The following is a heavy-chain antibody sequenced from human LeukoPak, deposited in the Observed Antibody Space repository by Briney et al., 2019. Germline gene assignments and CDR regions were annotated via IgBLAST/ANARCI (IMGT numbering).Heavy chain of an antibody. D-gene: IGHD6-19*01. J-gene: IGHJ2*01. CDR3: AKTLRESSGREYFDL. Sequence: GGSLRLSCAASAFTFSSYAMSWVRQAPGKGLEWVFGVSGSGGSTYYADSVKGRFTISRDNSKNTLYLQLNSLRVEDTAEYYCAKTLRESSGREYFDLWGRGTLVTVSS. CDR2: VSGSGGST. V-gene: IGHV3-23*01. CDR1: AFTFSSYA.